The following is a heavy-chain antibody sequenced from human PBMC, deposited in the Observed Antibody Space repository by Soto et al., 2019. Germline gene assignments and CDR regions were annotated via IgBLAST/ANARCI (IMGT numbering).Heavy chain of an antibody. V-gene: IGHV3-33*01. D-gene: IGHD2-15*01. CDR1: GFTLSSYG. J-gene: IGHJ4*02. Sequence: GGSLRLSCAASGFTLSSYGMHWVRQAPGKGLECVAVIWYDGSNKYYADSVKGRFTISRDNSKNTLYLQMNSLRAEDTAVYYCAREDLFGYCSGGSCPGFDYWGQGTLVTVSS. CDR2: IWYDGSNK. CDR3: AREDLFGYCSGGSCPGFDY.